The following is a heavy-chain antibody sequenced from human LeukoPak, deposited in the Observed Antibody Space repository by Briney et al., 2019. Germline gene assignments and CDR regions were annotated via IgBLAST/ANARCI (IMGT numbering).Heavy chain of an antibody. CDR1: GGSISSSFYY. Sequence: SETLSLTCTVSGGSISSSFYYWGWIRQPPGKGLEWIGSINYSGSTYYNPSLKSRVTISVDTSKNQFSLKLSSVTAADTAVYYCARMYNWNEDGDYWGQGTLVTVSS. CDR2: INYSGST. D-gene: IGHD1-1*01. J-gene: IGHJ4*02. CDR3: ARMYNWNEDGDY. V-gene: IGHV4-39*07.